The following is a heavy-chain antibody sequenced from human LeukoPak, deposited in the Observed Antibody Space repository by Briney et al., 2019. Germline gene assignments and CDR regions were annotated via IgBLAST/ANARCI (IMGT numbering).Heavy chain of an antibody. J-gene: IGHJ6*03. CDR2: INHLESA. V-gene: IGHV4-34*01. CDR1: GESLSGRY. D-gene: IGHD5/OR15-5a*01. Sequence: PETLSLTCAVFGESLSGRYWTWVRPPPGNGLEWNGEINHLESANYNPSLKSLVTISGDTSNNRSSLTLASVTATDTAVYFCARGHPMPGRSVSRYYYNYYMDGWGKGTTVTVSS. CDR3: ARGHPMPGRSVSRYYYNYYMDG.